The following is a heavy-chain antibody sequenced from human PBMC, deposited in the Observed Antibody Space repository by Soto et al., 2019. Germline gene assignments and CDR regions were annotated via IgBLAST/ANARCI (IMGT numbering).Heavy chain of an antibody. D-gene: IGHD4-17*01. CDR2: IYHSGST. CDR3: ASGGKTVTTFDY. CDR1: GGSISSGGYS. V-gene: IGHV4-30-2*01. Sequence: QLQLQESGSGLVKPSQTLSLTCAVSGGSISSGGYSWSWIRQPPGKGLEWIGYIYHSGSTYYHPSPKTRVTISADRSKNQFSLKLSSVTAADTAVYYSASGGKTVTTFDYWGQGTLVTVSS. J-gene: IGHJ4*02.